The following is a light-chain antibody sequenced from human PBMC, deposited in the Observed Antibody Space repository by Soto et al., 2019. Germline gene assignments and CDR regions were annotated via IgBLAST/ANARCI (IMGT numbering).Light chain of an antibody. V-gene: IGKV3-15*01. CDR1: QSVSSN. CDR2: GAS. Sequence: EMVMTQSPATLSVSPGERATLSCRASQSVSSNLAWYQQKPGQAPRLLIYGASTRATGIPARFSGSGSGTDFTLTISSLQSEDVAVYYFHQRQSWHRTFGQGTKVDIK. J-gene: IGKJ1*01. CDR3: HQRQSWHRT.